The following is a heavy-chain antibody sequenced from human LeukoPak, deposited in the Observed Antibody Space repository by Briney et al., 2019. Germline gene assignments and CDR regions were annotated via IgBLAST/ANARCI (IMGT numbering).Heavy chain of an antibody. Sequence: PSETLSLTCTVSGVSISSSSYYWGWLRQPPGKGLEWIGSIYYSGSTYYNPSLKSRVTISVDTSKNQFSLKLSSVTAADTAVYYCARHSSTRYYDFWSGFRGGMDVWGKGTTVTVSS. D-gene: IGHD3-3*01. CDR3: ARHSSTRYYDFWSGFRGGMDV. J-gene: IGHJ6*03. CDR1: GVSISSSSYY. V-gene: IGHV4-39*01. CDR2: IYYSGST.